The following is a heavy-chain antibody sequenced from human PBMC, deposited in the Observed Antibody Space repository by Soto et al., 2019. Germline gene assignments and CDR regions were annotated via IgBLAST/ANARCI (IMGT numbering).Heavy chain of an antibody. CDR3: ARCSVENWFDP. D-gene: IGHD2-15*01. Sequence: ASETLSLTCAVYGGSFSGYYWSWIRQPPGKGLEWIGEINHSGSTNYNPSLKSRVTISVDTSKNQFSLKLSSVTAADTAVYYCARCSVENWFDPWGQGTLVT. V-gene: IGHV4-34*01. CDR1: GGSFSGYY. CDR2: INHSGST. J-gene: IGHJ5*02.